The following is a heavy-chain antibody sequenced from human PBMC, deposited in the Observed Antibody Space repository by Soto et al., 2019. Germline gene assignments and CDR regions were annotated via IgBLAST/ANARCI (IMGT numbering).Heavy chain of an antibody. CDR3: ARDFGGYDIDY. D-gene: IGHD5-12*01. V-gene: IGHV1-69*04. J-gene: IGHJ4*02. CDR1: GGTFSSYT. CDR2: IIPIPGIA. Sequence: ASVKVSCKASGGTFSSYTISWVRQAPGQGLEWMGRIIPIPGIANYAQKFQGRVTITADKSTSTAYMELSGLRSEDTAVYYCARDFGGYDIDYWGQGTLVTVSS.